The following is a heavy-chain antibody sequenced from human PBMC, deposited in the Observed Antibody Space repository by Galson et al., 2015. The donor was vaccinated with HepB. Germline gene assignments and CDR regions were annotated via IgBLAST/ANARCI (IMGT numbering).Heavy chain of an antibody. CDR2: IYSGGST. Sequence: SLRLSCAASGFTVSSNYMSWVRQAPGKGLEWVSVIYSGGSTYYADSVKGRFTISRDNSKNTLYLQMNSLRAEDTAVYYCARVRPAVVYAFDIWGQGTMVTVSS. CDR1: GFTVSSNY. D-gene: IGHD4-23*01. V-gene: IGHV3-66*01. CDR3: ARVRPAVVYAFDI. J-gene: IGHJ3*02.